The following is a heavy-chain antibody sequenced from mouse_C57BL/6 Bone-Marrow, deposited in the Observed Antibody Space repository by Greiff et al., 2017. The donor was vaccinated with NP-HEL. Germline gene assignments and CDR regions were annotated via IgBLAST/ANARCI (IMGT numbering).Heavy chain of an antibody. Sequence: EVQLVESGGDLVKPGGSLKLSCAASGFTFSSYGMSWVRQTPDKRLEWVATISSGGSYTYYPDSVKGRFTISRDNAKNTLYLQMSSLKSEDTAMYYCASLLLPFDVWGTGTTVTVSS. CDR1: GFTFSSYG. CDR2: ISSGGSYT. D-gene: IGHD1-1*01. CDR3: ASLLLPFDV. J-gene: IGHJ1*03. V-gene: IGHV5-6*01.